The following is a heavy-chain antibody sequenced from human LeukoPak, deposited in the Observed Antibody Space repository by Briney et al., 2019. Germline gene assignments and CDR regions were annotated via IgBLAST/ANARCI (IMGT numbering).Heavy chain of an antibody. Sequence: EAGGSLRLSCAASGFTFSWYWMHWVRQAPGKGLVWVSRINSDGSSTSYADSVKGRFTISRDNAKSTLYMEMNSVRDEDTAVYYCAIAQGAFDIWGQGTMVTVAS. V-gene: IGHV3-74*01. CDR2: INSDGSST. J-gene: IGHJ3*02. CDR1: GFTFSWYW. CDR3: AIAQGAFDI.